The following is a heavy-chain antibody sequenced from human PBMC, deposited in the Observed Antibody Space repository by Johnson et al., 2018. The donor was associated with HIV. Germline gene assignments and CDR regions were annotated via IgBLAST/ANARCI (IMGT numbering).Heavy chain of an antibody. D-gene: IGHD6-19*01. CDR1: GFSFSNYA. CDR3: AKIGQWRERLDAFDV. V-gene: IGHV3-30-3*01. J-gene: IGHJ3*01. CDR2: ISYDGGTT. Sequence: QLLLVESGGGVVQPERSLRLSCAASGFSFSNYAIHWVRQAPGKGLEFVAAISYDGGTTYYSDSEKSRFTIPRDNSKNTLYLQMSSLRPEDTAVYYCAKIGQWRERLDAFDVWGQGTMVTVSS.